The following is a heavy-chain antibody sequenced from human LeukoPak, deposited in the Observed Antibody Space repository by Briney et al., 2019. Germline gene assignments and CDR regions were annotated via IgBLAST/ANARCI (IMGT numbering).Heavy chain of an antibody. CDR3: AKDSYNPGGMDV. D-gene: IGHD1-1*01. Sequence: HPGGSLRLSCAASGFTFSSYGMPWVRQAPGKGLEWVAVISYDGSNKYYADSVKGRFTISRDNSKNTLYLQMNSLRAEDTAVYYCAKDSYNPGGMDVWGQGTLVTVS. CDR1: GFTFSSYG. J-gene: IGHJ6*02. V-gene: IGHV3-30*18. CDR2: ISYDGSNK.